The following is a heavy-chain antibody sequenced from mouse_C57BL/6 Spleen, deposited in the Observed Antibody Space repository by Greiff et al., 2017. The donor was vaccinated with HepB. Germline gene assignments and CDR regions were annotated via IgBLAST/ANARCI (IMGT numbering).Heavy chain of an antibody. J-gene: IGHJ4*01. D-gene: IGHD1-1*01. CDR1: GFTFTDYY. CDR2: IRNKANGYTT. Sequence: DVMLVESGGGLVQPGGSLSLSCAASGFTFTDYYMSWVRQPPGKALEWLGFIRNKANGYTTEYSASVKGRFTISRDNSQSILYLQMNALRAEDSATYYCARPYYGSSPFAMDYWGQGTSVTVSS. CDR3: ARPYYGSSPFAMDY. V-gene: IGHV7-3*01.